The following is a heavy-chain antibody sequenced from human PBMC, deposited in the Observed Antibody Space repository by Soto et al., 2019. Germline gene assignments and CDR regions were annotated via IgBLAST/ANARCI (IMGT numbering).Heavy chain of an antibody. V-gene: IGHV4-4*02. CDR2: IYHSGST. Sequence: SETLSLTCAVSGGSISSSNWWSWVRQPPGKGLEWIGEIYHSGSTNYNPSLKSRVTISVDKSKNQFSLKLSSVTAAGTAVYYCARDRYDILTGYHKVGYYYGMDVWAQGTTVTVSS. J-gene: IGHJ6*02. CDR3: ARDRYDILTGYHKVGYYYGMDV. CDR1: GGSISSSNW. D-gene: IGHD3-9*01.